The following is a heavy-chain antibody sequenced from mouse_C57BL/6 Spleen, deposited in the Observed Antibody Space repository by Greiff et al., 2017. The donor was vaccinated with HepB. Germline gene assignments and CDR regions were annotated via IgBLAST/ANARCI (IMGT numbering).Heavy chain of an antibody. D-gene: IGHD1-1*01. CDR3: ARYYYGSSYWYFDV. J-gene: IGHJ1*03. V-gene: IGHV1-20*01. Sequence: VQLKQSGPELVKPGDSVKISCKASGYSFTGYFMNWVMQSHGKSLEWIGRINPYNGDTFYNQKFKGKATLTVDKSSSTAHMGLRSLTSEDSAVYYCARYYYGSSYWYFDVWGTGTTVTVSS. CDR2: INPYNGDT. CDR1: GYSFTGYF.